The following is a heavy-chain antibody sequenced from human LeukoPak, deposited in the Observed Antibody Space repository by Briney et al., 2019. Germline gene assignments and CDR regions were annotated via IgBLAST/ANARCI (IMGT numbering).Heavy chain of an antibody. J-gene: IGHJ4*02. CDR3: ATERGRASWYEYYFDN. D-gene: IGHD6-13*01. Sequence: GGSLRLSCAASGFTFSNAWMSWVRQAPGKGLEWVGRIKSKTDGGATDYVAPVKGRFTISGDDSRDTLYLQMSSLKAEDTAVYFCATERGRASWYEYYFDNWGQGTLVTVAS. CDR1: GFTFSNAW. CDR2: IKSKTDGGAT. V-gene: IGHV3-15*01.